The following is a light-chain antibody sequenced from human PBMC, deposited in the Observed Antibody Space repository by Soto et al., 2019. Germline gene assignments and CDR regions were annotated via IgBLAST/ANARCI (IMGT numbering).Light chain of an antibody. CDR2: KAS. CDR1: QTISSW. J-gene: IGKJ1*01. Sequence: DIQMTQSPSTLSGSVGDRVTITCRASQTISSWLAWYQQKPGKAPKLLIYKASTLKSGVPSRFSGSGSGTEFTLTISSLQPDDFATYYCQHYNSYSEAFGQGTKGERK. CDR3: QHYNSYSEA. V-gene: IGKV1-5*03.